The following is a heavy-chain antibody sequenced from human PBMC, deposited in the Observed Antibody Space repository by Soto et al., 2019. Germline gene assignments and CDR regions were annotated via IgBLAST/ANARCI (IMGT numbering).Heavy chain of an antibody. D-gene: IGHD3-10*01. Sequence: GASVKVSCKASGYTFTIYGISWVRQAPGQGLEWMGWISAYNGNTNYAQKFQGRVTITADESTSTAYMELSSLRSEDTAVYYCARIGVRFGDWWFDPWGQGTLVTVSS. J-gene: IGHJ5*02. V-gene: IGHV1-18*01. CDR2: ISAYNGNT. CDR1: GYTFTIYG. CDR3: ARIGVRFGDWWFDP.